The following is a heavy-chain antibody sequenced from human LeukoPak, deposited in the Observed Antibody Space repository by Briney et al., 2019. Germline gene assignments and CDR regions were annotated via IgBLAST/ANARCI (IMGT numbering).Heavy chain of an antibody. CDR3: ARARGAYSYEAFDL. V-gene: IGHV3-64*01. Sequence: GGSLGLSCAGSGLTFSSYAMYWVRQAPGKGLEYVSFISTNGGSTDYANSVKGRFTISRDNSQNTLFLQMGSLRPEDTAVYYCARARGAYSYEAFDLWGQGTMVAVSS. CDR2: ISTNGGST. CDR1: GLTFSSYA. D-gene: IGHD2-15*01. J-gene: IGHJ3*01.